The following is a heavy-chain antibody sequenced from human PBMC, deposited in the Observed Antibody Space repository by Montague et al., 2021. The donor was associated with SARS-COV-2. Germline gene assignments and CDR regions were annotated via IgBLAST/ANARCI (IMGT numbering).Heavy chain of an antibody. J-gene: IGHJ4*02. CDR3: AREGGWLSRGSYYFDY. D-gene: IGHD3-22*01. CDR1: GGSISSSSYY. V-gene: IGHV4-39*07. CDR2: IYYSGXT. Sequence: SETLSLTCTVSGGSISSSSYYWGWIRQPPGKGLEWIGGIYYSGXTXYXXXXKXRVTISVDTSKNQFSLKLSSVTAADTAVYYCAREGGWLSRGSYYFDYWGQGTLVTVSS.